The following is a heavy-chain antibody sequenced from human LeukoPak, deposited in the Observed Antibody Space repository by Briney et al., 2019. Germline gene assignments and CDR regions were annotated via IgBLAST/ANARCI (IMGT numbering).Heavy chain of an antibody. J-gene: IGHJ4*02. V-gene: IGHV3-21*01. Sequence: GGSLRLSCAASGFTFSSYSMTWVRQAPGKGLEWVSSISSSSYIYYADSVKGRFTISRDNAKNSLYLQMNSLRAEDTAVYYCARVVGRGAQSDYWGQGTLVTVSS. CDR1: GFTFSSYS. D-gene: IGHD3-10*01. CDR2: ISSSSYI. CDR3: ARVVGRGAQSDY.